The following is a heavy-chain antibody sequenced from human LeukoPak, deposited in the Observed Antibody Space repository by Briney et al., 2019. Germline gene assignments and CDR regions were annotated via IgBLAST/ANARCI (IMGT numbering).Heavy chain of an antibody. V-gene: IGHV3-7*01. CDR1: GLTFSSYW. D-gene: IGHD6-25*01. CDR2: IKQDGSEK. Sequence: PGGSLRLSCAASGLTFSSYWMSWVRQAPGKGLEWVANIKQDGSEKYYVDSVKGRFTISRDNAKNSLYLQMNSLRAEDTAVYYCARGSGSPGWFDPWGQGTLVTVSS. J-gene: IGHJ5*02. CDR3: ARGSGSPGWFDP.